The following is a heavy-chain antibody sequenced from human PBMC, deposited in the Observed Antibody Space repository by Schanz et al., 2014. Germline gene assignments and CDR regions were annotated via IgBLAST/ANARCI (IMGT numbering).Heavy chain of an antibody. CDR1: GFTFSSYA. Sequence: EVQLLESGGGLVQPGGSLRLSCAASGFTFSSYAMSWVRQAPGKGLEWVGRVRNKNNRYTTEYAASVKGRFTISRDDSKNSLYLQMNSLRAEDTAVYYCAREQIMAAAGLVDYWGHGTLVTVSS. D-gene: IGHD6-13*01. CDR3: AREQIMAAAGLVDY. J-gene: IGHJ4*01. CDR2: VRNKNNRYTT. V-gene: IGHV3-72*01.